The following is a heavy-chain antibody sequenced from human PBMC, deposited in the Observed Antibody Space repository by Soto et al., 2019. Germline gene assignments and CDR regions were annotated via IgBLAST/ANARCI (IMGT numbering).Heavy chain of an antibody. Sequence: GGSLRLSCAASGFTFSSYAMHWVRQAPGKGLEWVAVISYDGSNKYYADSVKGRFTISRDNSKNTLYLQMNSLRAEDTAVYYCARDPGGGPFVYFDYWGQGTLVTVSS. CDR3: ARDPGGGPFVYFDY. CDR1: GFTFSSYA. CDR2: ISYDGSNK. D-gene: IGHD1-1*01. J-gene: IGHJ4*02. V-gene: IGHV3-30-3*01.